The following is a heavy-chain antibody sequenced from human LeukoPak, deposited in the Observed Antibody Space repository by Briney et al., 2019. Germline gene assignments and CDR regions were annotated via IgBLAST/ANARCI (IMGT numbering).Heavy chain of an antibody. CDR1: GLTFTDFW. Sequence: RGSLRLSCAASGLTFTDFWMNWVRPAPGRGLEWLANIMPDGNEKYYVDSVKGRFAISRDNAKNEVYLEMNSQRAEDTGVYYCSGRDSSRSPRAYWGQGTLVSVSS. CDR2: IMPDGNEK. J-gene: IGHJ4*02. CDR3: SGRDSSRSPRAY. V-gene: IGHV3-7*01. D-gene: IGHD2-2*01.